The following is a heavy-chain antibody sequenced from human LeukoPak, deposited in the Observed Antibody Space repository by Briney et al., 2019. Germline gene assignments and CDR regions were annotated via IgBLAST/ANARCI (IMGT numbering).Heavy chain of an antibody. J-gene: IGHJ4*02. CDR3: SGSDNYFDY. D-gene: IGHD1-26*01. Sequence: GGSLRLSCTGSGYIFGKYALTWVCQAPGKGLEWVGFIGSKASGGATEYDASVKGRFTISRDDSKNTAYLEMNSLRSDDTGVYYCSGSDNYFDYWGQGTLVTVSS. CDR1: GYIFGKYA. CDR2: IGSKASGGAT. V-gene: IGHV3-49*04.